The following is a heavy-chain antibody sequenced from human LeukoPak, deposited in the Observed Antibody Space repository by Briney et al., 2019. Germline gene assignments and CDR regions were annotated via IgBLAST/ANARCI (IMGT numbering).Heavy chain of an antibody. CDR3: ARGESSQQLVRFDY. CDR1: GGSISSYY. Sequence: SETLSFTCTVSGGSISSYYWSWIRQPPGKGLEWIGYIFYSGSTNYNPSLKSRVTISVDTSKNQFSLKVSSVTAADTAVYYCARGESSQQLVRFDYWGQGTLVTVSS. J-gene: IGHJ4*02. CDR2: IFYSGST. V-gene: IGHV4-59*01. D-gene: IGHD6-13*01.